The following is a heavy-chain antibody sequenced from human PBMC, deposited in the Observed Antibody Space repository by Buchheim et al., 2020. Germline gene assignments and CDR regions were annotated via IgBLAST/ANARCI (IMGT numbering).Heavy chain of an antibody. V-gene: IGHV3-48*01. CDR1: GFTFSIKS. Sequence: EEQLVESGGGLVQPGGSLRLSCRVSGFTFSIKSMNWVRQAPGKGLEWVSFISHSGATIYYADSVKGRFTISRDNAKNSLYLQMNSLRAEDTAVYYCARDYSGYETPYYYYYMDVWGKGTT. J-gene: IGHJ6*03. CDR3: ARDYSGYETPYYYYYMDV. CDR2: ISHSGATI. D-gene: IGHD5-12*01.